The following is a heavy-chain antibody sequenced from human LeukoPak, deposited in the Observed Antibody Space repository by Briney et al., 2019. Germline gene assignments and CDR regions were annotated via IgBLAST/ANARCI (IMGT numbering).Heavy chain of an antibody. Sequence: SETLSLTCAVYGGSFSGYYWSWIRQPPGKGLEWIGEINHSGSTNYNPSLKSRVTISVDTSKNQFSLKLSSVTAADTAVYYCARDEIAVAGRDFDYWGQGTLVTVSS. V-gene: IGHV4-34*01. CDR2: INHSGST. D-gene: IGHD6-19*01. CDR3: ARDEIAVAGRDFDY. J-gene: IGHJ4*02. CDR1: GGSFSGYY.